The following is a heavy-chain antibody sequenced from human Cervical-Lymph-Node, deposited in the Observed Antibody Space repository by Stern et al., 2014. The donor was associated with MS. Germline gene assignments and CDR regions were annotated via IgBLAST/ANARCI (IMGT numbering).Heavy chain of an antibody. Sequence: QVQLVQSGAEVKKPGSSVKVSCKASGYTFTSYYMHWVRQAPGQGLEWMAIINPSGGSTSYAQKFQGRVPMTRDTSTSTVYMELSSLRSEDTAVYYCARACPPGGAGDYWGQGTLVTVSS. J-gene: IGHJ4*02. V-gene: IGHV1-46*01. CDR2: INPSGGST. CDR3: ARACPPGGAGDY. CDR1: GYTFTSYY. D-gene: IGHD3-16*01.